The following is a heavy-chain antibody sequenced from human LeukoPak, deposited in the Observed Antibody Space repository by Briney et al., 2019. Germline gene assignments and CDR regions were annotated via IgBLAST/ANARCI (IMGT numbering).Heavy chain of an antibody. Sequence: GGSLRLSCAASGFTFSSYWMHWVRQAPGKGLEWVSLISGDGGSTYYADSVKGRFTISRDNSKNSLYLQMNSLRTEDTALYYCAKDITYYYDSSGYWSLGYWGQGTLVTVSS. D-gene: IGHD3-22*01. CDR2: ISGDGGST. J-gene: IGHJ4*02. V-gene: IGHV3-43*02. CDR3: AKDITYYYDSSGYWSLGY. CDR1: GFTFSSYW.